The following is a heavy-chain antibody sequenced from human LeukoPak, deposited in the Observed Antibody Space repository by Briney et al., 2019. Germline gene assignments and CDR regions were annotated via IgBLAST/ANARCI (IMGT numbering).Heavy chain of an antibody. Sequence: TSETLSLTCTVSGGSISSYYWSWIRQPPGKGLEWIGYIYYSGSTNYNPSLKSRVTISVDTSKNQFSLELSSVTAADTAVYYCARGGGYPIFDYWGQGTLVTVSS. J-gene: IGHJ4*02. CDR3: ARGGGYPIFDY. V-gene: IGHV4-59*01. CDR1: GGSISSYY. D-gene: IGHD2-15*01. CDR2: IYYSGST.